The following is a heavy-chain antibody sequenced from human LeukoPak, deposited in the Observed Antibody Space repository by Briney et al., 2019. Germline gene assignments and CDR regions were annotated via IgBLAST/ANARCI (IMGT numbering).Heavy chain of an antibody. Sequence: PSETLSLTCTVSGGSISSYYWSWIRQPPGKGLEWIGRIYISGSTNYNPSLKSRVTISVDTSKNQFSLKLSSVTAADTAVYYCARENYGDLLYWYFDLWGRGTLVTVSS. V-gene: IGHV4-4*08. CDR1: GGSISSYY. CDR3: ARENYGDLLYWYFDL. CDR2: IYISGST. J-gene: IGHJ2*01. D-gene: IGHD4-17*01.